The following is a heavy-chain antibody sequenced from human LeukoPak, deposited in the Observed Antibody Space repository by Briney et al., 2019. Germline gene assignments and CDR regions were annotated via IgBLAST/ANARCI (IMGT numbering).Heavy chain of an antibody. D-gene: IGHD4-17*01. CDR3: ATDGSTVTTVDAFDI. CDR1: RYTLTELS. V-gene: IGHV1-24*01. Sequence: GASVKVSCKVSRYTLTELSMHWVRQAPGKGLEWMGGFDPEDGETIYAQKFQGRVTMTEGTSTDTAYMELSSLRSEDTAVYYCATDGSTVTTVDAFDIWGQGTMVTVSS. J-gene: IGHJ3*02. CDR2: FDPEDGET.